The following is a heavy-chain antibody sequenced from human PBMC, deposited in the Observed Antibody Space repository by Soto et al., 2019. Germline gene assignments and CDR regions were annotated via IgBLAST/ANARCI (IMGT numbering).Heavy chain of an antibody. V-gene: IGHV3-33*01. CDR2: IWYDGSTK. J-gene: IGHJ4*02. CDR3: ARDRVKYCSSTSCPYSDY. Sequence: QVQLVESGGGVVQPGRSLRLSCAASGFTFSSYGMHWVRQAPGKGLEWVAVIWYDGSTKYYAESVKGRFTISKDNSKNSMYLQMNSLRAEDRAVYYCARDRVKYCSSTSCPYSDYWGQGTLVTVSS. CDR1: GFTFSSYG. D-gene: IGHD2-2*01.